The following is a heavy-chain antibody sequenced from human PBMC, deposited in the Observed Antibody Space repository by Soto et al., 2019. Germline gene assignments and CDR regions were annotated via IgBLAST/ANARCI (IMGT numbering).Heavy chain of an antibody. CDR3: AKGFLYCSGGSCYSARELDY. Sequence: GGSLRLSCAASGFTFSSYGMHWVRQAPGKELEWVAVISYDGTNKYYADSVKGRFTISRDNSKNTLYLQMNSLRAEDTAVYYCAKGFLYCSGGSCYSARELDYWGQGTQVTVSS. CDR2: ISYDGTNK. CDR1: GFTFSSYG. J-gene: IGHJ4*02. V-gene: IGHV3-30*18. D-gene: IGHD2-15*01.